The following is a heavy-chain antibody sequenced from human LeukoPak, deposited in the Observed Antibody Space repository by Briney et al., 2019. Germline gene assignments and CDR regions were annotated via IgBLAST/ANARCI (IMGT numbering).Heavy chain of an antibody. Sequence: GGSLRLSCAASGFTFKTHTMNWVRQAPGKGLEWVASITTTSRDTHIYYADSVKGRFTISRDNAKNSLYLQMNSLRAEDTAVYYCARDRGRGWLQFGYWGQGTLVTVSS. V-gene: IGHV3-21*01. D-gene: IGHD5-24*01. CDR3: ARDRGRGWLQFGY. CDR2: ITTTSRDTHI. CDR1: GFTFKTHT. J-gene: IGHJ4*02.